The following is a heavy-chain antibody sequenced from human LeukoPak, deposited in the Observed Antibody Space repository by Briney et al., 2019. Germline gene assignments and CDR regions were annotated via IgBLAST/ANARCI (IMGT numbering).Heavy chain of an antibody. V-gene: IGHV1-3*01. CDR2: INAGNGNT. CDR1: GYTFTSYA. CDR3: ARDRDPSQWLVMVY. Sequence: ASVKVSCKASGYTFTSYAMHWVRQAPGQRLEWMGWINAGNGNTKYSQKFQGRVAITRDTSASTAYMELSSLRSEDTAVYYCARDRDPSQWLVMVYWGQGTLVTVSS. J-gene: IGHJ4*02. D-gene: IGHD6-19*01.